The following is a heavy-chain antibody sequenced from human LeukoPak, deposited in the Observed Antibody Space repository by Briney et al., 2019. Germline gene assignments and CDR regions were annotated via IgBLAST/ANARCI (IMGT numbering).Heavy chain of an antibody. CDR2: THTSGSP. CDR1: GGSMTHYF. Sequence: SGTLSLTCTVSGGSMTHYFWNWIRQPPGKGLEWIGYTHTSGSPDYSCSLKSRVTISLDTSKNQFSLMLSSVTAADTAVYFCARATQRYCSGTTCFPYWFDTWGQGTLATVSS. D-gene: IGHD2-2*01. J-gene: IGHJ5*02. CDR3: ARATQRYCSGTTCFPYWFDT. V-gene: IGHV4-4*09.